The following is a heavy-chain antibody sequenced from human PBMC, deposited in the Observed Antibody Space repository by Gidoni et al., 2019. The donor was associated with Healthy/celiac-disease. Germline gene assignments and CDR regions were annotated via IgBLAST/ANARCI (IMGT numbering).Heavy chain of an antibody. J-gene: IGHJ4*02. D-gene: IGHD3-3*01. V-gene: IGHV3-48*02. CDR1: GFTFSSYS. CDR2: ISSSSSTI. Sequence: EVQLVESGGGLVQPGGSLRLSCAASGFTFSSYSMNWVRQAPGKGLEWVSYISSSSSTIYYADSVKGRFTISRDNAKNSLYLQMNSLRDEDTAVYYCARDDNYDFWSGYYFLVYWGQGTLVTVSS. CDR3: ARDDNYDFWSGYYFLVY.